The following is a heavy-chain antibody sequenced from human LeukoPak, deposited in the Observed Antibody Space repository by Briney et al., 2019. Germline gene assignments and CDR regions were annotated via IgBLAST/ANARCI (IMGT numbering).Heavy chain of an antibody. Sequence: SETLSLTCAVYGGSFSGYYWSWIRQPPGKGLEWIGEINHSGSTNYNPSLKSRVTISVDTSKNQFSLKLSSVTAADTAVYYCARGTGYSGGSGFDYWGQGTLVTVSS. D-gene: IGHD6-19*01. CDR2: INHSGST. V-gene: IGHV4-34*01. CDR3: ARGTGYSGGSGFDY. CDR1: GGSFSGYY. J-gene: IGHJ4*02.